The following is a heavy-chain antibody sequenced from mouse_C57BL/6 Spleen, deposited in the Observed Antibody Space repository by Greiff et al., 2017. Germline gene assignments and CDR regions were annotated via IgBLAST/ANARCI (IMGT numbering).Heavy chain of an antibody. Sequence: VKLQQSGAELVKPGASVKLSCKASGYTFTEYTIHWVKQRSGQGLEWIGWFYPGSGSIKYNEKFKDKATLTADKSSSTVYMELSRLTSEDSAVYFCARHEDDYYDYDETGYYFDYWGQGTTLTVSS. CDR3: ARHEDDYYDYDETGYYFDY. CDR2: FYPGSGSI. J-gene: IGHJ2*01. CDR1: GYTFTEYT. D-gene: IGHD2-4*01. V-gene: IGHV1-62-2*01.